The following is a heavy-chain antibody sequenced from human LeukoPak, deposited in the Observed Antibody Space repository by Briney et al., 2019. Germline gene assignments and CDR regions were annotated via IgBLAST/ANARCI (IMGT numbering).Heavy chain of an antibody. Sequence: SETLSLTCAVNGGSFSGYYWSWIRQPPGKGLEWIGEINHSGSTNYNPSLKSRVTISVDTSKNQFSLKLSSVTAADTAVYYCARGRGGYNSFDYWGQGTLVTVSS. D-gene: IGHD5-24*01. V-gene: IGHV4-34*01. CDR3: ARGRGGYNSFDY. J-gene: IGHJ4*02. CDR2: INHSGST. CDR1: GGSFSGYY.